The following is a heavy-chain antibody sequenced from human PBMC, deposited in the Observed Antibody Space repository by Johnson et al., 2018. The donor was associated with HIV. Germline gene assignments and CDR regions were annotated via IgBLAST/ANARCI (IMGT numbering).Heavy chain of an antibody. CDR2: ISWNSGSI. Sequence: VQLVESGGGVVQPGRSLRLSCAASGFTFSSYAMHWVRQAPGKGLEWVSGISWNSGSIGYADSVKGRFTISRDNANNSLYLQMNSLRAEDTAVYYCASLGGSYSLDIWGQGTMVTVSS. CDR1: GFTFSSYA. CDR3: ASLGGSYSLDI. J-gene: IGHJ3*02. V-gene: IGHV3-9*01. D-gene: IGHD1-26*01.